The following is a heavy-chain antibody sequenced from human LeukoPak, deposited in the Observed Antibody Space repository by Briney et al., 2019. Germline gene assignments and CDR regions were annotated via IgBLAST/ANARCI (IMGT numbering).Heavy chain of an antibody. D-gene: IGHD2-2*01. CDR2: INPSGGST. CDR3: ARDRGYCSSTSCPYYYYYYGMDV. J-gene: IGHJ6*02. Sequence: ASVKVSFKASGYTFTSYYMHWVRQAPGQGLEWMGIINPSGGSTSYAQKFQGRVTMTRDTSTSTVYMELSSLRSEDTAVYYCARDRGYCSSTSCPYYYYYYGMDVWGQGTTVTVSS. V-gene: IGHV1-46*01. CDR1: GYTFTSYY.